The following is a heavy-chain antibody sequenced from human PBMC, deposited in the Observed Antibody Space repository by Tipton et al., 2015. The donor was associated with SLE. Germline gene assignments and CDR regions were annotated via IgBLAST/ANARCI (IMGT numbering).Heavy chain of an antibody. V-gene: IGHV4-34*01. CDR1: GGSFETYY. D-gene: IGHD4-17*01. J-gene: IGHJ3*02. CDR2: INQAIGT. CDR3: ARPAVYGDSRGGFDI. Sequence: GLVKPSETLSLTCAVYGGSFETYYWTWVRQPPGKGLEWIGEINQAIGTNYNPALKSRVTISMDTSKIQFSLKLNSVTAADTAVYYCARPAVYGDSRGGFDIWGQGTMVTVSS.